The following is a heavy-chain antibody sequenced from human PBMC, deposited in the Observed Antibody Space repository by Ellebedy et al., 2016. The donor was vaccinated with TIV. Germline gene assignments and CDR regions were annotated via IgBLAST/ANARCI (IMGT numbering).Heavy chain of an antibody. CDR1: GGSISSGDYY. D-gene: IGHD3-3*01. CDR3: ARETDFWSDSSYFDY. Sequence: LRLXXFVSGGSISSGDYYWSWIRQPPGKGLEWIGSIYYSVSTSYNPSLKSRLSISIDTSKNQFSLNLSSVTAADTAVYYCARETDFWSDSSYFDYWGQGILVTISS. J-gene: IGHJ4*02. CDR2: IYYSVST. V-gene: IGHV4-30-4*01.